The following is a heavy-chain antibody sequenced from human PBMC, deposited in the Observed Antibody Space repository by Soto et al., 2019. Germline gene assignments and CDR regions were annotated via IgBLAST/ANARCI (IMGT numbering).Heavy chain of an antibody. CDR3: ARDWDSSGLFDP. D-gene: IGHD3-10*01. CDR1: GASITTYY. Sequence: LSLTCSVSGASITTYYWSWIRQPPGKGLEWIGSISYSGSTKYNPSLESRVMISLDTSKNQFSLRLTSVTAADTALYYCARDWDSSGLFDPWGQGALVTVSS. J-gene: IGHJ5*02. V-gene: IGHV4-59*01. CDR2: ISYSGST.